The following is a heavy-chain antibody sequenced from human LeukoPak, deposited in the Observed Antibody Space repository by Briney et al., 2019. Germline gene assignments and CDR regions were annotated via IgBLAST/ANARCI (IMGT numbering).Heavy chain of an antibody. CDR1: GYTFTSYG. Sequence: ASVKVSCKASGYTFTSYGISWVRQAPGQGLEWMGWINPNSGGTNYAQKFQGRVTMTRDTSISTAYMELSRLRSDDTAVYYCARGGYHSSSDYWGQGTLVTVSS. CDR3: ARGGYHSSSDY. V-gene: IGHV1-2*02. J-gene: IGHJ4*02. D-gene: IGHD6-13*01. CDR2: INPNSGGT.